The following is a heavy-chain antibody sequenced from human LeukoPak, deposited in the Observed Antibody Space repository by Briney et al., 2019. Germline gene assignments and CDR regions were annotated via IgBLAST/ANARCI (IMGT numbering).Heavy chain of an antibody. J-gene: IGHJ1*01. V-gene: IGHV4-59*01. CDR1: GGSISSYY. CDR2: IYYSGST. D-gene: IGHD6-13*01. Sequence: PGGSLSLTCTVSGGSISSYYWSRIRQPPGKGLDWIGYIYYSGSTNYNPSLKSRVTISVHTSKNQFSLKLSSVTAADTAVYYCASSSGWYGVGYFQHWGHGTLVTVSS. CDR3: ASSSGWYGVGYFQH.